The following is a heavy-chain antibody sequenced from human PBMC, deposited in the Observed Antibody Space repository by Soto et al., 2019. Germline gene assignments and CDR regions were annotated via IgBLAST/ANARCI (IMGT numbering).Heavy chain of an antibody. Sequence: QVQLVQSGAEVKNLGPWLKFSGKAFGAPFSSLPISWFRRPPGKGLEWMGGIIPIFGTANYAQKFQGRVTITADESTSTAYMELSSLRSEDTAVYYCARGRSNYYYYYGMDVWGQGTTVTVSS. J-gene: IGHJ6*02. D-gene: IGHD4-4*01. CDR1: GAPFSSLP. CDR2: IIPIFGTA. CDR3: ARGRSNYYYYYGMDV. V-gene: IGHV1-69*01.